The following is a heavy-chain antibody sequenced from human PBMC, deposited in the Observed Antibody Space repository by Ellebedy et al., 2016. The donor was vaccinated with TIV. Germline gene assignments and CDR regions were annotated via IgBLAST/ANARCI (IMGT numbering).Heavy chain of an antibody. CDR1: GFTFSIYA. V-gene: IGHV3-23*01. D-gene: IGHD2/OR15-2a*01. CDR2: ISGSGDRT. J-gene: IGHJ4*02. Sequence: GESLKISCAASGFTFSIYAMSWVRQAPGKGLEWVSLISGSGDRTYYADSVKGRFTISRDNSKNTVYPQMNSLRAEDPAVYYCAGGVLSGYWGQGTLVTVSS. CDR3: AGGVLSGY.